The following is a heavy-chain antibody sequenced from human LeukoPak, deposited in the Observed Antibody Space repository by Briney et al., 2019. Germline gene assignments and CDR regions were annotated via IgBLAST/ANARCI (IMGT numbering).Heavy chain of an antibody. CDR1: GFTFSSYA. J-gene: IGHJ5*02. CDR3: ATRHSSGRNWFDP. D-gene: IGHD6-19*01. V-gene: IGHV3-23*01. CDR2: ISGSGGST. Sequence: PGGSLRLSCAASGFTFSSYAMSWVRQAPGEGLEWVSAISGSGGSTYYADSVKGRFTISRDNSKNTLNLQMNSLRAEDTAVYYCATRHSSGRNWFDPWGQGTLVTVSS.